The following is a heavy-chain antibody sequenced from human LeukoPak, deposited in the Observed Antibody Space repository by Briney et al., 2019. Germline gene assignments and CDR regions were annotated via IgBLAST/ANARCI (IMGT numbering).Heavy chain of an antibody. CDR1: GFTFSTYA. Sequence: PGGSLRLSCAASGFTFSTYAMSWVRQALGKGLEWVSAISGSGGSTNYADSVKGRVTVSRDISKSTLYLQMNSLRAEDTAVYYCAKSSYYDSSGYYREYYFDYWGQGTLVTVSS. D-gene: IGHD3-22*01. J-gene: IGHJ4*02. V-gene: IGHV3-23*01. CDR3: AKSSYYDSSGYYREYYFDY. CDR2: ISGSGGST.